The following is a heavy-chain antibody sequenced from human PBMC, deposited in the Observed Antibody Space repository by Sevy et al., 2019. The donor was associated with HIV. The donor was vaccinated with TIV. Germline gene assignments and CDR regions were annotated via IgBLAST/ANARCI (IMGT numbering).Heavy chain of an antibody. D-gene: IGHD2-21*02. Sequence: GGSLRLSCKASGFIFSRYGVHWVRQAPGKGLEWVASIFNDGKTKYYGDPVKGRFTISRDDSKNTLYLHMDSLRAEDTAVYYCARESGSDWYLDYWGQGTLVTVSS. CDR1: GFIFSRYG. CDR3: ARESGSDWYLDY. J-gene: IGHJ4*02. V-gene: IGHV3-33*01. CDR2: IFNDGKTK.